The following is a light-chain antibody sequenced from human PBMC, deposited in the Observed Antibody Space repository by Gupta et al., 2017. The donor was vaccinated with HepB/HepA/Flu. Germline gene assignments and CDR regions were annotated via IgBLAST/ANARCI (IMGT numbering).Light chain of an antibody. CDR2: WAS. CDR1: RTVLYSSNNKNY. Sequence: DIVMTQSPASLAVSLGERATINCKSSRTVLYSSNNKNYLAWYQQKPGQPPKLLIYWASTRESGVPDRFSGSGSGTDFTLTISSLQAEDVAVYYCQQYYSSPFTFGGGTKVEIK. CDR3: QQYYSSPFT. J-gene: IGKJ4*01. V-gene: IGKV4-1*01.